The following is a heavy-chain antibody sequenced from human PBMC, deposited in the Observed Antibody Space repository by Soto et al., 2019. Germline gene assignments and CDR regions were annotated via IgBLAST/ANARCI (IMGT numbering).Heavy chain of an antibody. CDR3: ARHVSYDFWSGYYPDYYYMDV. J-gene: IGHJ6*03. CDR2: ISGSGGST. Sequence: GGSLRLSCAASGFTFSSYAMSWVRQAPGKGLEWVSAISGSGGSTYYADSVKGRFTISRDNSKNTLYLQMNSLRADDTAVYYCARHVSYDFWSGYYPDYYYMDVWGKGTTVTVSS. D-gene: IGHD3-3*01. V-gene: IGHV3-23*01. CDR1: GFTFSSYA.